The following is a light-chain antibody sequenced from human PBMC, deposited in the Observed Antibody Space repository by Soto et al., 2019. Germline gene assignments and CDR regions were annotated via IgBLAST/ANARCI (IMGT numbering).Light chain of an antibody. Sequence: QSALTQPASVSGSPGQSITISCTGTSSDVGSYNLVSWYQQHPGKAPKLMIYEGSKRPSGVSNRFSGSKSGNTASLTISGVQAEDDADYYCCSYAGSSTSVVFGGGTKLTVL. J-gene: IGLJ2*01. CDR1: SSDVGSYNL. V-gene: IGLV2-23*01. CDR2: EGS. CDR3: CSYAGSSTSVV.